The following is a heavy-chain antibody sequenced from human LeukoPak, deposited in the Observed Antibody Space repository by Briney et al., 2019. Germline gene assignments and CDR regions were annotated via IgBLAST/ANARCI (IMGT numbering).Heavy chain of an antibody. Sequence: GGSLRLSCAASGFTFSSYAMSWVRQAPGKGLEWVSYISSSGSTIYYADSVKGRFTISRDNAKNSLYLQMNSLRAEDTAVYYCATTGYDSSGYPRAPDYWGQGTLVTVSS. D-gene: IGHD3-22*01. CDR1: GFTFSSYA. V-gene: IGHV3-48*03. CDR2: ISSSGSTI. CDR3: ATTGYDSSGYPRAPDY. J-gene: IGHJ4*02.